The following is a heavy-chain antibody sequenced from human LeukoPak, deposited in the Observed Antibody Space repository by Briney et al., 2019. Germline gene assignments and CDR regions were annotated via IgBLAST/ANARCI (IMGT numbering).Heavy chain of an antibody. Sequence: GRSLRLSCAASGFTFSSYGMHWVRQAPGKGLEWVAVIWYDGSNKYYADSVKGRFTISRDNSKNTLYLQMNSLRAEDTAVYYCARMIAETLGFDIWGQGTMVTVSS. CDR2: IWYDGSNK. CDR3: ARMIAETLGFDI. CDR1: GFTFSSYG. J-gene: IGHJ3*02. V-gene: IGHV3-33*01. D-gene: IGHD3-22*01.